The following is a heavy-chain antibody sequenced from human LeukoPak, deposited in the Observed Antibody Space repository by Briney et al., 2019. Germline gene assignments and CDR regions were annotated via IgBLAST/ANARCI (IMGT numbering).Heavy chain of an antibody. J-gene: IGHJ4*02. D-gene: IGHD6-19*01. CDR1: GYTFTGYY. CDR2: INPNSGGT. Sequence: ASVKVSCKASGYTFTGYYMHWVRQAPGQGLEWMGRINPNSGGTNYAQKFQGRVTMTRDTSISTAYMELSRLRSDGTAVYYCARDQGYSSGWYGELSDYWGQGTLVTVSS. CDR3: ARDQGYSSGWYGELSDY. V-gene: IGHV1-2*06.